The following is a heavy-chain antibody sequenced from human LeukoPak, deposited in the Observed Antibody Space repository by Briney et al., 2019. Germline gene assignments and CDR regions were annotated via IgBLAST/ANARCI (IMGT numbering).Heavy chain of an antibody. J-gene: IGHJ4*02. V-gene: IGHV1-18*01. CDR2: ISAYNGNT. D-gene: IGHD3-3*01. CDR1: GYTFTSYG. CDR3: ARAVSKADFWSGYSYYFDY. Sequence: ASVKVSCKASGYTFTSYGISWVRQAPGQGLEWMGWISAYNGNTNYAQKLQGRVTMTTDTSTSTAYMELRSLRSEDTAVHYCARAVSKADFWSGYSYYFDYWGQGTLVTVSS.